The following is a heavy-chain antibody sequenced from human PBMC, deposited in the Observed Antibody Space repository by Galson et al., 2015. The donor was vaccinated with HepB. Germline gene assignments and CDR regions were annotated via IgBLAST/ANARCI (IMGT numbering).Heavy chain of an antibody. V-gene: IGHV4-34*01. CDR1: GGSFSGYY. D-gene: IGHD1-26*01. J-gene: IGHJ3*02. CDR3: AVSGSYYLADDAFDI. CDR2: INHSGST. Sequence: SETLSLTCAVYGGSFSGYYWSWIRQPPGKGLEWIGEINHSGSTNYNPSLKSRVTISVDTSKNQFSLKLSSVTAADTAVYYCAVSGSYYLADDAFDIWGQGTMVTVSS.